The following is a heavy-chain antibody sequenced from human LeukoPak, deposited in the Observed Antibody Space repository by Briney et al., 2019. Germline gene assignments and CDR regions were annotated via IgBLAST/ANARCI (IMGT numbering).Heavy chain of an antibody. Sequence: ASVKVPCKASGYTFTSYYMHWVRQAPGQGLEWMGIINPSGGSTSYAQKFQGRVTMTRDTSTSTVYMELSSLRSEDTAVYYCAKGPRITLVRGGQWYYYMDVWGKGTTVTISS. V-gene: IGHV1-46*01. CDR1: GYTFTSYY. J-gene: IGHJ6*03. CDR3: AKGPRITLVRGGQWYYYMDV. CDR2: INPSGGST. D-gene: IGHD3-10*01.